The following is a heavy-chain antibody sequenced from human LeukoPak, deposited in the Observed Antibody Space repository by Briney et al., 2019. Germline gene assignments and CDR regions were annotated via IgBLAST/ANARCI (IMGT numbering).Heavy chain of an antibody. D-gene: IGHD3-10*01. CDR1: GGTFSSYA. V-gene: IGHV1-69*13. J-gene: IGHJ4*02. CDR3: ARAHYYGSGSPITFDY. CDR2: IIPIFGTA. Sequence: GASVKVSCKASGGTFSSYAISWVRQAPGQGLGWMGGIIPIFGTANYAQKFQGRVTITADESTSTAYMELSSLRSEDTAVYYCARAHYYGSGSPITFDYWGQGTLVTVSS.